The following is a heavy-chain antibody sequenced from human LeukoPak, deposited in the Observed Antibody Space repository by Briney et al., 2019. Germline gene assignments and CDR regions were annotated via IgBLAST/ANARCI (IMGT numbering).Heavy chain of an antibody. D-gene: IGHD3-9*01. J-gene: IGHJ6*03. CDR1: GYTFIAYY. Sequence: GAPVKVSCKASGYTFIAYYMHWVRQAPGQGLEWMGWINPNSGDTNYAQKFQGRVTMTRDTSITTAYMELSRLRSDDTALYYCASALYYDILTGDPDYFYYMDVWGKGTTVTVSS. V-gene: IGHV1-2*02. CDR2: INPNSGDT. CDR3: ASALYYDILTGDPDYFYYMDV.